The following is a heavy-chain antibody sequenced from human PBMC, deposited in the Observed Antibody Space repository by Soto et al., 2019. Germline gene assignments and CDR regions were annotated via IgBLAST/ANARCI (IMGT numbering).Heavy chain of an antibody. CDR3: ARGGREHGSGSYYSDFDY. CDR1: GGSFSGYY. Sequence: QVQLQQWGAGLLKPSETLSLTCAVYGGSFSGYYWSWIRQPPGKGLEWIGEINHSGSTNYNPSVMSRVTISVDTSKNQFSLKLSSVTAADTAVYYCARGGREHGSGSYYSDFDYWGQGTLVIVSS. CDR2: INHSGST. J-gene: IGHJ4*02. D-gene: IGHD3-10*01. V-gene: IGHV4-34*01.